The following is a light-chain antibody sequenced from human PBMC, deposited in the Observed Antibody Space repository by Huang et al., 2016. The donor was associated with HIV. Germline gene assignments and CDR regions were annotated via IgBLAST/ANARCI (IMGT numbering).Light chain of an antibody. Sequence: IVMTQSPATLSVSPGESAALSCRAGQTIKNNLAWCQQKPGQAPRLLIYGAATSATGVPPRFSGSGSGTEFTLPISSLQSDDFAVYYCQQYDYWPPVTFGQGTKV. J-gene: IGKJ1*01. CDR3: QQYDYWPPVT. CDR1: QTIKNN. CDR2: GAA. V-gene: IGKV3-15*01.